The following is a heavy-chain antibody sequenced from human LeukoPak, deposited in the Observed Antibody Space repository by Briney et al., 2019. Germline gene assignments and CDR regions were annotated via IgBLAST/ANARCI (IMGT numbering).Heavy chain of an antibody. D-gene: IGHD3-22*01. V-gene: IGHV1-8*01. J-gene: IGHJ3*02. Sequence: ASVKVSCKASGYTFTRYDINWVRQATGQGLEWMGWMSPNSGNTGYAQKFQGRVTMTRNTSISTAYMELSSLRSEDTAVYYCARAMIGGGAFGIWGQGTMVTDSS. CDR1: GYTFTRYD. CDR3: ARAMIGGGAFGI. CDR2: MSPNSGNT.